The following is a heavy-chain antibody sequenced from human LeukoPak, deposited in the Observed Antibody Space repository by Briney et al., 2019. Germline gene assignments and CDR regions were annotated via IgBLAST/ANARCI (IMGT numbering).Heavy chain of an antibody. CDR3: ARDLSQYYYDSSGYAPFDP. D-gene: IGHD3-22*01. CDR2: IIPIFGTA. CDR1: GGTFSSYA. V-gene: IGHV1-69*05. Sequence: SVKVSCKASGGTFSSYAISWVRQAPGQGIEWMGGIIPIFGTANYAQKFQGRVTITTDESTSTAYMELSSLRSEDTAVYYCARDLSQYYYDSSGYAPFDPWGQGTLVTVSS. J-gene: IGHJ5*02.